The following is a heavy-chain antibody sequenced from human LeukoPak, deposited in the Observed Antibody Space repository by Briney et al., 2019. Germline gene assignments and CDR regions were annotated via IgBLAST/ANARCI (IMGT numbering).Heavy chain of an antibody. CDR1: GDSINSYH. Sequence: SETLSLTCTVPGDSINSYHWSWIRQPAGKGLEWIGRIHMSGSTNHNPSLRSRVAISMDNSKNQFSLKLKSVTAADTAVYYCARDDSSRDDSGGYHYWGQGTLVTISS. J-gene: IGHJ4*02. D-gene: IGHD3-22*01. CDR2: IHMSGST. CDR3: ARDDSSRDDSGGYHY. V-gene: IGHV4-4*07.